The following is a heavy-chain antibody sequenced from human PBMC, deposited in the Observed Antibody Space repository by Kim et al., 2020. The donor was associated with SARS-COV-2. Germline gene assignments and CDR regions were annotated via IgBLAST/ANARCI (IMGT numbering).Heavy chain of an antibody. D-gene: IGHD4-17*01. Sequence: TPSLKSRVTISVDKSKNQFSLKLSSVTAADTAVYYCARVRLDYGDYVLDYWGQGTLVTVSS. CDR3: ARVRLDYGDYVLDY. J-gene: IGHJ4*02. V-gene: IGHV4-4*02.